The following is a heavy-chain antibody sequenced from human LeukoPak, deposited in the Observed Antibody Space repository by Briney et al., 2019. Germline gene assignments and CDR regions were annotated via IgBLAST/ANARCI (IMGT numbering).Heavy chain of an antibody. Sequence: SKTLSLTCTVSGGSISSYYWSWIRQPPGKGLEWIGYIYYSGSTNYNPSLKSRVTISVDTSKNQFSLKLSSVTAADTAVYYCARAYGSGSYYVFDYWGQGTLVTVSS. V-gene: IGHV4-59*01. J-gene: IGHJ4*02. CDR1: GGSISSYY. D-gene: IGHD3-10*01. CDR2: IYYSGST. CDR3: ARAYGSGSYYVFDY.